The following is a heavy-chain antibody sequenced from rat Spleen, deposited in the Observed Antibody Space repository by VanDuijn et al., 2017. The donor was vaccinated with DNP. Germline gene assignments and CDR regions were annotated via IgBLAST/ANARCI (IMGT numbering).Heavy chain of an antibody. Sequence: EVQLVESGGGLVQPGRSLKLSCAAARITFSDHNLAWVRQAPKKGLESVATISYDGSDTYYRDSVKGRFTISRDNAKSTLYLKMDSLRAEDTATYYCAGRPPPTRGPFDYWGQGVMVTVSS. J-gene: IGHJ2*01. CDR1: RITFSDHN. V-gene: IGHV5-7*01. CDR3: AGRPPPTRGPFDY. D-gene: IGHD1-4*01. CDR2: ISYDGSDT.